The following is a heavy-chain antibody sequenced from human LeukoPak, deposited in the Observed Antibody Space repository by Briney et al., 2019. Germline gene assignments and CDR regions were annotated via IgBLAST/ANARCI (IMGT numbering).Heavy chain of an antibody. Sequence: SETLSLTCTVSGGSISSHYWSWIRQPPGKGLEWIGYIYYSGSTNYNPSLKSRVTISVDTSKNQFSLKLSSATAADTAVYYCARDKSYYDSSGYWDAFDIWGQGTMVTVSS. V-gene: IGHV4-59*11. CDR2: IYYSGST. CDR1: GGSISSHY. D-gene: IGHD3-22*01. CDR3: ARDKSYYDSSGYWDAFDI. J-gene: IGHJ3*02.